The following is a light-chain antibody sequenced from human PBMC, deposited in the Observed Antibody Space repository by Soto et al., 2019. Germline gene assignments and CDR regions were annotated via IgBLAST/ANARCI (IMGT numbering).Light chain of an antibody. Sequence: EILMSQSPATLSVSPGERATLSCRASQNIRNDLAWYQQKPGQAPRLLIYGASIRHTGIPTRFSGSGSGTDFTLTISSLEPEDFAVYYCQQYGSSPFTFGPGTKVDIK. CDR3: QQYGSSPFT. J-gene: IGKJ3*01. V-gene: IGKV3-15*01. CDR2: GAS. CDR1: QNIRND.